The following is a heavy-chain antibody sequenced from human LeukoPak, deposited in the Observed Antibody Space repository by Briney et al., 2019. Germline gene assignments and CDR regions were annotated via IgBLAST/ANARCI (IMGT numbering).Heavy chain of an antibody. CDR1: GYTFTRYY. CDR2: INPSGGST. V-gene: IGHV1-46*01. D-gene: IGHD3-3*02. J-gene: IGHJ4*02. CDR3: ARAHFWSGYTVDY. Sequence: ASVKVSCKASGYTFTRYYMHWVRKAPGQGLEWMGIINPSGGSTSYAQKFQGSVTMTRDTSTSTVDMELSSLRSEDTAVYYCARAHFWSGYTVDYWGQGTLVTVSS.